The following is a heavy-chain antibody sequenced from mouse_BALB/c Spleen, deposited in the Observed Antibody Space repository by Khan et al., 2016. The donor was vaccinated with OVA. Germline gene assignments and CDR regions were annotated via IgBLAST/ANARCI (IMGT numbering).Heavy chain of an antibody. Sequence: QVQLKQSGPGLVAPSQTLSISCTISGFSLTNYGVHWVRQPPGKGLEWLVVIWSDGSPTYNSTLKSRLSTSTDNSKSQAFLKMNSLQTDDTAMYYCARQPYYHYYIMDYWGQGTSVTVSS. CDR2: IWSDGSP. D-gene: IGHD2-10*01. CDR3: ARQPYYHYYIMDY. V-gene: IGHV2-6-1*01. CDR1: GFSLTNYG. J-gene: IGHJ4*01.